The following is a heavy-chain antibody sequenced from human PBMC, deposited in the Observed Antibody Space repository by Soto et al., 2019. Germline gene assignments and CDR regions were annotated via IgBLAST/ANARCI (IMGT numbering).Heavy chain of an antibody. Sequence: QVQLVQSGAEVKKPGASVKVSCKASGYTFTGYYMHWVRQAPGQGLEWMGWINPNSGATNYAQKFQGRVTMTRDTSISTAYMELSRLRSDDTAVYYCAGGIAVAGRDYWGQGTLVTVSS. CDR3: AGGIAVAGRDY. J-gene: IGHJ4*02. D-gene: IGHD6-19*01. CDR1: GYTFTGYY. V-gene: IGHV1-2*02. CDR2: INPNSGAT.